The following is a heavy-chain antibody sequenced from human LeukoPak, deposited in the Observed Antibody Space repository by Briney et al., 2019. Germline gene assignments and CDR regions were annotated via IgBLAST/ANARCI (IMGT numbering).Heavy chain of an antibody. J-gene: IGHJ5*02. CDR2: IYYSGST. D-gene: IGHD3-10*01. CDR1: GGSISSSSYY. V-gene: IGHV4-39*07. CDR3: ARDPGPYYYGAGTPS. Sequence: SETLSLTCTVSGGSISSSSYYWGWTRQPPGKGLEWIGSIYYSGSTYHNPSLKSRVTISVDTSKNQFSLKLRSVTAADTAVYYCARDPGPYYYGAGTPSWGQGTLVTVSS.